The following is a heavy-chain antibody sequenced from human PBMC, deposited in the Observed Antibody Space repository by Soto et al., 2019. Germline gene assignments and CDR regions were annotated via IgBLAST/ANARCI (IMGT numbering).Heavy chain of an antibody. CDR3: ARALIQLWPHYYGMDV. Sequence: PSETLSLTCTVSGGSISSGDYYWSWIRQPPGKGLEWIGYIYYSGTTYYNPSLKSRVTISVDTSKNQFSLKVSSVTAADTAVYYCARALIQLWPHYYGMDVWGQGTTVTSP. CDR1: GGSISSGDYY. CDR2: IYYSGTT. V-gene: IGHV4-30-4*01. D-gene: IGHD5-18*01. J-gene: IGHJ6*02.